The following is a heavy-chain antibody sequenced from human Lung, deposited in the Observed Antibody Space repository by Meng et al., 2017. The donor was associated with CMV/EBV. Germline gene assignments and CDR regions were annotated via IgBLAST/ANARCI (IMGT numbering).Heavy chain of an antibody. CDR1: GFTFSTYA. Sequence: GGSLRLXCPASGFTFSTYAMSWVRQAPAKGLEGVSVISGSGVSTYYDDSVKGRFTISRDNSKNTLYLQMNSLRAEDTAISDCATVLTIGERGSWGQGTLVTVSS. D-gene: IGHD3-9*01. CDR2: ISGSGVST. V-gene: IGHV3-23*01. CDR3: ATVLTIGERGS. J-gene: IGHJ5*02.